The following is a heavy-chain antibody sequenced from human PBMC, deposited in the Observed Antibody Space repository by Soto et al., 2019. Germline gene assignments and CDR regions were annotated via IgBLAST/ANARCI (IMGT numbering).Heavy chain of an antibody. J-gene: IGHJ4*02. CDR2: ISYDGSNK. CDR1: GFTFSSYA. D-gene: IGHD2-8*01. V-gene: IGHV3-30-3*01. Sequence: QVQLVESGGGVVQPGRSLRLSCAASGFTFSSYAMHWVRQAPGKGLEWVAVISYDGSNKYYADSVKGRFTISRDNSKNTLYLQMNSLRAEDTAVYCCARDGGYAFDYWGQGTLVTVSS. CDR3: ARDGGYAFDY.